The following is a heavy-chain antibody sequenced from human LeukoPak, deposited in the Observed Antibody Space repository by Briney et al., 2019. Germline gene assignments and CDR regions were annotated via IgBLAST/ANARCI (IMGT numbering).Heavy chain of an antibody. J-gene: IGHJ3*02. CDR1: GGSIDTYNYY. V-gene: IGHV4-39*07. Sequence: SETLSLTCTISGGSIDTYNYYWGWIRQPPGKGLEWIGSVYFDGSTYYNPSLKSRVTISLHTSNNQFSLKLRSVTTADTAVYYCAREDSGNSDDSLDIWGQGTMVTVSS. CDR3: AREDSGNSDDSLDI. CDR2: VYFDGST. D-gene: IGHD4-23*01.